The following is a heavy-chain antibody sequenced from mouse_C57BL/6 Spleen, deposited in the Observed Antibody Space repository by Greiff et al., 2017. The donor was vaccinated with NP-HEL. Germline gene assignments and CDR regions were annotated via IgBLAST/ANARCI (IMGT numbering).Heavy chain of an antibody. V-gene: IGHV1-53*01. CDR3: ARSRGTAQNYAMDY. J-gene: IGHJ4*01. CDR1: GYTFTSYW. D-gene: IGHD3-2*02. CDR2: INPSNGGT. Sequence: QVHVKQPGTELVKPGASVKLSCKASGYTFTSYWMHWVKQRPGQGLEWIGNINPSNGGTNYNEKFKSKATLTVDKSSSTAYMQLSSLTSEDSAVYYCARSRGTAQNYAMDYWGQGTSVTVSS.